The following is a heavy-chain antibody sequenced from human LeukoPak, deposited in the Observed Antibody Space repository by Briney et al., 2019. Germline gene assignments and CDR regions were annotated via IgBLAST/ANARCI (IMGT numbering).Heavy chain of an antibody. D-gene: IGHD3-10*01. J-gene: IGHJ4*02. CDR3: ARAGAVLWFGELLMGYFDY. CDR2: ISASNGNT. CDR1: GYTFTSYG. Sequence: ASVKVSCKASGYTFTSYGISWVRQAPGQGLEWMGWISASNGNTNYAQKLQGRVTMTTDTSTSTAYMELRSLRSDDTAVYYCARAGAVLWFGELLMGYFDYWGQGTLVTVSS. V-gene: IGHV1-18*01.